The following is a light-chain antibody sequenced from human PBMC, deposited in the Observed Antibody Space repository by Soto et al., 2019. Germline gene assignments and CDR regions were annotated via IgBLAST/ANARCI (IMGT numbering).Light chain of an antibody. CDR3: CSFSGSYTFWV. J-gene: IGLJ3*02. Sequence: QSALTQPRSVSGSPGQSVTISCTGTSSDVGDYNYVSWYQQYPGKAPKLVIYDVSKRPSGVPDRFSGSKSGNTASLTISGIQADDDADYYCCSFSGSYTFWVFGGGTKVTVL. V-gene: IGLV2-11*01. CDR1: SSDVGDYNY. CDR2: DVS.